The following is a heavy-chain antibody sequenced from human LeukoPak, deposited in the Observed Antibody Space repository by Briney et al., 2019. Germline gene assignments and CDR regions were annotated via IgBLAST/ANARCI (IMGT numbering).Heavy chain of an antibody. Sequence: TGGSLRLSCAASGFTFSNYWMSWVRQAPGKGLEWVAKIKQDGIEKYYVDSVKGRFTISRDNAKNSLYLQMNSLRAEDTAVYYCARAQTIAVGGNAFDIWGQGTMVTVSS. V-gene: IGHV3-7*01. CDR2: IKQDGIEK. CDR1: GFTFSNYW. D-gene: IGHD6-19*01. J-gene: IGHJ3*02. CDR3: ARAQTIAVGGNAFDI.